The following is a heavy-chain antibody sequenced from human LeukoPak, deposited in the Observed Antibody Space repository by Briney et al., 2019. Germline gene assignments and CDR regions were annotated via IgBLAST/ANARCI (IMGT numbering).Heavy chain of an antibody. CDR2: ISWNSGSI. CDR1: GFTFDDYA. Sequence: GGPLRLSCAASGFTFDDYAMHWVRQAPGKGLEWVSGISWNSGSIGYADSVKGRFTISRDNAKNSLYLQMNSLRAEDTALYYCAKDTDWGQGTLVTVSS. J-gene: IGHJ4*02. CDR3: AKDTD. V-gene: IGHV3-9*01.